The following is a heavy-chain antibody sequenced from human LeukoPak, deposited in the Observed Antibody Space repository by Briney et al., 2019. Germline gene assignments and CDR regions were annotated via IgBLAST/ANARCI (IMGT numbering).Heavy chain of an antibody. CDR3: AKDLPAAYFDY. CDR1: GFTFSSSA. Sequence: GRSLRLSCAASGFTFSSSAMHWVRQAPGKGLEWVAVISYDGSNKYYADSVKGRFTISRDNSKNTLYLQMNSLRAEDTAVYHCAKDLPAAYFDYWGQGTLVTVSS. D-gene: IGHD2-2*01. V-gene: IGHV3-30-3*01. CDR2: ISYDGSNK. J-gene: IGHJ4*02.